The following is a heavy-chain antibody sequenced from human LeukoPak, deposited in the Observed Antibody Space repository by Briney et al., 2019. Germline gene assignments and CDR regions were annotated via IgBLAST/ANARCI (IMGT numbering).Heavy chain of an antibody. CDR2: IGGSTGNT. D-gene: IGHD2-2*01. CDR1: GFTFNNYA. J-gene: IGHJ4*02. V-gene: IGHV3-23*01. CDR3: AKVLGVVPAAPIDY. Sequence: GGSLRLSCAASGFTFNNYAMTWVRQAPGKGLEWVSVIGGSTGNTYYADSVKGRFTISRDNSKNTLYLQMSSLRAEDTAVYYCAKVLGVVPAAPIDYWGQGTLVTVSS.